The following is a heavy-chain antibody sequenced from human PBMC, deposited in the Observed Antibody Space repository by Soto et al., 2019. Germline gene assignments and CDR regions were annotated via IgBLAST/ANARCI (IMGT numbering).Heavy chain of an antibody. CDR3: ARDERGSGSYFGRLNWFDP. Sequence: GASVKVSCKASGYTFTSYDINWVRQATGQGLEWMGWISGYTGNTNYAQKVQGRVTLTTDTSTSTAYMELTSLTPDDTAVYYCARDERGSGSYFGRLNWFDPWGQGTLVTVSS. V-gene: IGHV1-18*01. J-gene: IGHJ5*02. CDR1: GYTFTSYD. D-gene: IGHD3-10*01. CDR2: ISGYTGNT.